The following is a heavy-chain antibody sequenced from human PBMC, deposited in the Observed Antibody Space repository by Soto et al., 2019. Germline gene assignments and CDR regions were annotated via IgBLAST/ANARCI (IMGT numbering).Heavy chain of an antibody. CDR3: TTDATPLIAAAGPFDY. D-gene: IGHD6-13*01. Sequence: PGGSLRLSCAASGFTFSNAWMNWVRQAPGKGLEWDGRIKSKTDGGTTDYAAPVKGRFTISRDDSKNTLYLQMNSLKTEDTAVYYCTTDATPLIAAAGPFDYWGQGTLVTVSS. J-gene: IGHJ4*02. CDR2: IKSKTDGGTT. V-gene: IGHV3-15*07. CDR1: GFTFSNAW.